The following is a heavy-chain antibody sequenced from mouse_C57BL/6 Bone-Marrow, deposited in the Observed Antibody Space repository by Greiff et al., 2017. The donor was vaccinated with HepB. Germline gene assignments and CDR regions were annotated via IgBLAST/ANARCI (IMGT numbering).Heavy chain of an antibody. J-gene: IGHJ3*01. CDR1: GYAFSSYW. V-gene: IGHV1-80*01. Sequence: QVQLKQSGAELVKPGASVKISCKASGYAFSSYWMNWVKQRPGKGLEWIGQIYPGDGDTNYNGKFKGKATLTADKSSSTAYMQLSSLTSEDSAVYFWAREGILRGFAYWGQGTLVTVSA. D-gene: IGHD1-1*01. CDR3: AREGILRGFAY. CDR2: IYPGDGDT.